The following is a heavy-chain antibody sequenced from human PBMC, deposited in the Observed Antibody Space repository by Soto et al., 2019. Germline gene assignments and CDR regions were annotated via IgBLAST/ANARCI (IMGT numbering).Heavy chain of an antibody. Sequence: SETLSLTCTVSGGSTSSYYWILIRQPPGKGLEWIGYIYYSGSTNYNPSLKSRVTISVDTSKNQFSLKLSSVTAADTAVYYCARHSSDIVVVVSSSNGYYYYYMDVWGRGTSVTVS. CDR3: ARHSSDIVVVVSSSNGYYYYYMDV. J-gene: IGHJ6*03. V-gene: IGHV4-59*08. CDR2: IYYSGST. CDR1: GGSTSSYY. D-gene: IGHD2-15*01.